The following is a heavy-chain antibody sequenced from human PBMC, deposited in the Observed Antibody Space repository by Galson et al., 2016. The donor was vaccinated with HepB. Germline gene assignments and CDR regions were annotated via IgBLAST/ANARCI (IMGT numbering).Heavy chain of an antibody. Sequence: CAISGDSVSSNSATWNWIRLSPSRGLEWLGRTYYRSRWYSDYALSVKSRITINADTSKSQFSLRLNSVTPEDTAVYYCARRTGTGFDVWGQGTMVTVSS. CDR3: ARRTGTGFDV. V-gene: IGHV6-1*01. CDR2: TYYRSRWYS. D-gene: IGHD1-1*01. CDR1: GDSVSSNSAT. J-gene: IGHJ3*01.